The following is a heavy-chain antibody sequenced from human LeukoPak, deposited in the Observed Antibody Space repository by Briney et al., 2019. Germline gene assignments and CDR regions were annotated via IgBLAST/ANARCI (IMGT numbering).Heavy chain of an antibody. CDR1: GGSIISSSYN. V-gene: IGHV4-39*01. CDR2: IYYSGTT. D-gene: IGHD2-8*02. CDR3: ARLPTGFPNWFDP. J-gene: IGHJ5*02. Sequence: SETLSLTCTVSGGSIISSSYNWGWTRQPPGKGLEWIGTIYYSGTTHYNPSLQSRVTISVDTSKNEFSLKVNSVTAADTAVYYCARLPTGFPNWFDPWGQGTRVTVSS.